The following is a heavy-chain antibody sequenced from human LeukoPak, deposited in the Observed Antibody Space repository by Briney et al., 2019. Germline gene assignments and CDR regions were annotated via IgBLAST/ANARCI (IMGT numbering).Heavy chain of an antibody. Sequence: PGGSLRLSCAASGFTVSTNYMSWVRQAPGKGLEWISYISYISDSGTTIYYADSVKGRFTISRDDAKNSVYLQMNSLRDEDTAVYYCATDGTPLRVGEVFFDNWGQGTLVTVSS. CDR3: ATDGTPLRVGEVFFDN. V-gene: IGHV3-11*04. J-gene: IGHJ4*02. CDR1: GFTVSTNY. D-gene: IGHD3-10*01. CDR2: ISDSGTTI.